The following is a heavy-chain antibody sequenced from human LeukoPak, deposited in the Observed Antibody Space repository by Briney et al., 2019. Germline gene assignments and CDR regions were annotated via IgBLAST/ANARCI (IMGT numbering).Heavy chain of an antibody. Sequence: GGSLRLSCAASGFTFSSYAMSWVRQAPGKGLEWVLAISGSGGSTYYADSVKGRFTISRDNSKNTLYLQMNSLRAEDTAVYYCAKTPILLWFGEPIDYWGQGTLVTVSS. CDR1: GFTFSSYA. J-gene: IGHJ4*02. CDR2: ISGSGGST. V-gene: IGHV3-23*01. D-gene: IGHD3-10*01. CDR3: AKTPILLWFGEPIDY.